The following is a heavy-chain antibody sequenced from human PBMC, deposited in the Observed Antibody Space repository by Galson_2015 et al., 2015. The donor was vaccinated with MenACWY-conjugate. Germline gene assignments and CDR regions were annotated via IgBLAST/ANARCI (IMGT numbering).Heavy chain of an antibody. Sequence: LRLSCAASGFTFSSYEMNWVRQAPGKGLEWIGTIYDSGSTYYNPSLKSRVTISVDTSRNQFSLKLSSVTAADTAVYYCARQGPSGRAFDIWGQGTMVTVSS. CDR2: IYDSGST. J-gene: IGHJ3*02. CDR1: GFTFSSYE. D-gene: IGHD3-10*01. V-gene: IGHV4-59*05. CDR3: ARQGPSGRAFDI.